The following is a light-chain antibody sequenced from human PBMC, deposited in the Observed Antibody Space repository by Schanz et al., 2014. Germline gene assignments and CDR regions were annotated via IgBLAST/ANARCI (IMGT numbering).Light chain of an antibody. CDR1: QSVSSNY. CDR2: NAS. Sequence: EIVLTQSPGTLSLSPGERATLSCRASQSVSSNYLAWYQQKPGQAPRLLIYNASKRATGIPDRFSGSGSGTDFSLTISRLEPEDFAVYYCQHYGNWPLTFGGGTKVEIK. J-gene: IGKJ4*01. CDR3: QHYGNWPLT. V-gene: IGKV3-20*01.